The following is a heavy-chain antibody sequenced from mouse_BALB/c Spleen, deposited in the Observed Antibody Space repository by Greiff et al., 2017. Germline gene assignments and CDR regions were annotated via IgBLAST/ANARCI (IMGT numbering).Heavy chain of an antibody. J-gene: IGHJ2*01. CDR1: GYTFTSYW. Sequence: VQLQQSGAELAKPGASVKMSCKASGYTFTSYWMHWVKQRPGQGLEWIGYINPSTGYTEYNQKFKDKATLTADKSSSTAYMQLSSLTSEDSAVYYCARKDYYGSSFFDYWGQGTTLTVSS. CDR3: ARKDYYGSSFFDY. V-gene: IGHV1-7*01. D-gene: IGHD1-1*01. CDR2: INPSTGYT.